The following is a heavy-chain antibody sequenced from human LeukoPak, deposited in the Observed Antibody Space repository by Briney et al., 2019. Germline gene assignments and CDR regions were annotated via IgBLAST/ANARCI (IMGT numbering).Heavy chain of an antibody. D-gene: IGHD3-22*01. CDR1: GFTVSRAY. J-gene: IGHJ5*02. V-gene: IGHV3-53*01. Sequence: GGSLRLSCAASGFTVSRAYLGGIRQAPGQGLEWVSVIYSGGTTYYVDSVKGRFTISRDNSKNTLYLQMNSLGTGDTAVYWCARAHSGSWWFDPWGQGTLVTVSS. CDR2: IYSGGTT. CDR3: ARAHSGSWWFDP.